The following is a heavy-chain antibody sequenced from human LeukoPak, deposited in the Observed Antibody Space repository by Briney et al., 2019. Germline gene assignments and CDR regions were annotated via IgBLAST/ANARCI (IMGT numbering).Heavy chain of an antibody. J-gene: IGHJ4*02. CDR1: GGTFRNYA. Sequence: SVKVSCKSSGGTFRNYAMSRVRQAPGQGLEWMGGLIPISDTPKYAQKFQGRLTISTDESTSTAYMELSSLTSKDTAVYYCARSLAVAVAGAGHDYWGQGTLVTVSS. CDR2: LIPISDTP. D-gene: IGHD6-19*01. CDR3: ARSLAVAVAGAGHDY. V-gene: IGHV1-69*05.